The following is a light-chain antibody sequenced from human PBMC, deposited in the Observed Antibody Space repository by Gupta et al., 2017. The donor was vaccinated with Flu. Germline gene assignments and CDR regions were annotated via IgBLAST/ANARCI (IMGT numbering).Light chain of an antibody. V-gene: IGKV1-5*03. CDR2: AAS. J-gene: IGKJ1*01. Sequence: PSILSASVGDRVTISCRASHTISHWFAWYQQTAGNAPLLLISAASNVASRVPSRFSGSGSATDFTLTINILPPDDFVTYYCQHDDSFSWDFGQGTKVDIK. CDR3: QHDDSFSWD. CDR1: HTISHW.